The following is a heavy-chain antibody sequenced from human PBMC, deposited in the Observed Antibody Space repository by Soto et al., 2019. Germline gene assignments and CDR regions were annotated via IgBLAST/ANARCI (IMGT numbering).Heavy chain of an antibody. J-gene: IGHJ4*02. CDR3: AHRPSYCSGGSCYSGFDY. Sequence: KESGPTLVKPTQTLTLTCPFSGFSLSTSGVGVGWIRQPPGKALEWLALIYWDDDKRYSPSLKSRLTITKDTSKNQVVLTMTNMDPVDTATYYCAHRPSYCSGGSCYSGFDYWGQGTLVTVSS. CDR1: GFSLSTSGVG. CDR2: IYWDDDK. V-gene: IGHV2-5*02. D-gene: IGHD2-15*01.